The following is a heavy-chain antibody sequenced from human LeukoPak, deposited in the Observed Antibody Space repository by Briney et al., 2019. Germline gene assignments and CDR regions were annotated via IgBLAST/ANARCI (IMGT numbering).Heavy chain of an antibody. CDR3: ARGVPGYYDSSGYPY. V-gene: IGHV1-2*02. Sequence: WASVKVSCKASGYTFTGYYMHWVRQAPGQGLEWMGWINPNSGGTNYAQKFQGRVTMTRDTSISTAYMELSRLRSDDTAGYYCARGVPGYYDSSGYPYWGQGTLVTVSS. J-gene: IGHJ4*02. CDR1: GYTFTGYY. D-gene: IGHD3-22*01. CDR2: INPNSGGT.